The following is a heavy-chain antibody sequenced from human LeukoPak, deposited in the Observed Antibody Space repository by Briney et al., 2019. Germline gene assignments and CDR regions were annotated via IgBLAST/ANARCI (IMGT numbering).Heavy chain of an antibody. CDR2: ISGSGGST. D-gene: IGHD5-12*01. V-gene: IGHV3-23*01. Sequence: GGSLRLPCAASGFTFSSYALSWVRQAPGKGLEWVSAISGSGGSTYYADSVKGRFTISRGNSKNTLYLQMNSLRAEDTAVYYCAKDLDIVATITGNWGQGTLVTVSS. CDR3: AKDLDIVATITGN. J-gene: IGHJ4*02. CDR1: GFTFSSYA.